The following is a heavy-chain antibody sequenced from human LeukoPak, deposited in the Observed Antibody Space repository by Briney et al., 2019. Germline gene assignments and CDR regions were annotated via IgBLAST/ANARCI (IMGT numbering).Heavy chain of an antibody. V-gene: IGHV3-33*01. J-gene: IGHJ3*01. CDR1: GFTFSSYG. D-gene: IGHD2-2*01. Sequence: PGGSLRLSCAASGFTFSSYGMHWVRQTPGKGLEWVAIIWSDGRNKYYADSVKGRFTISRDNSKNTLYLQMNSLRAEDTAVYYCARGGSSTTSKDLFDVWGRGTMVTVSS. CDR2: IWSDGRNK. CDR3: ARGGSSTTSKDLFDV.